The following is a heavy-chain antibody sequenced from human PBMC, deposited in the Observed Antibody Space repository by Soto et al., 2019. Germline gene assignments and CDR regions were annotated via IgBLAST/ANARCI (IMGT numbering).Heavy chain of an antibody. J-gene: IGHJ4*02. CDR2: IIPILGIA. CDR3: AREGDYGGNGGPDY. V-gene: IGHV1-69*08. D-gene: IGHD4-17*01. CDR1: GGTFSSYT. Sequence: QVQLVQSGAEVKKPGSSVKVSCKASGGTFSSYTISWVRQAPGQGLEWMGRIIPILGIANHAQKFQGRVTITADKSTSTAYMELSSLRSEDTAVYYCAREGDYGGNGGPDYWGQGTLVTVSS.